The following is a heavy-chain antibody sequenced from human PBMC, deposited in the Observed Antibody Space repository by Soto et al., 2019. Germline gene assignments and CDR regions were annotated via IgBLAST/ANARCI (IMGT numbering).Heavy chain of an antibody. V-gene: IGHV3-33*01. D-gene: IGHD4-17*01. CDR1: GYNFRTYG. Sequence: VHLVESGGGVVQPGRSLRLSCVVSGYNFRTYGMHWVRQAPGKGLEWVAVIWNDASNKYYADSVRGRFTISRDDSKNTLYLHMNSLRGDDTAVYYCATPKFDYGEIEFWGQGTLVTVSS. CDR2: IWNDASNK. CDR3: ATPKFDYGEIEF. J-gene: IGHJ4*02.